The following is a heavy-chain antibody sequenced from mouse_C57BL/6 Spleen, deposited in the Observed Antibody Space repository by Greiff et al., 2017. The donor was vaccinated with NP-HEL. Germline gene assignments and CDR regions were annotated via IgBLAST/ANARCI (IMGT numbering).Heavy chain of an antibody. CDR2: INPSNGGT. CDR3: ARKGAGLRPSLAY. Sequence: VQLQQSGTELVKPGASVKLSCKASGYTFTSYWMHWVKQRPGQGLEWIGNINPSNGGTNYNEKFKSKATLTVDKPSSTADMQLSSLASEDSAVYYCARKGAGLRPSLAYWGQGTLVTVSA. J-gene: IGHJ3*01. D-gene: IGHD2-2*01. CDR1: GYTFTSYW. V-gene: IGHV1-53*01.